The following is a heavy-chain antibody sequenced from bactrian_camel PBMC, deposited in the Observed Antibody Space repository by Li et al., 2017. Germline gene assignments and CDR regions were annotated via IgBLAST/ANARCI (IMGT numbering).Heavy chain of an antibody. CDR1: GFIVSSYW. CDR2: ISTVSMLGST. V-gene: IGHV3S1*01. CDR3: ASRRTREACAARAASTFGE. D-gene: IGHD1*01. Sequence: QLVESGGGLVQPGGSLRLSCVASGFIVSSYWMHWVRQAPGKGLEWVSHISTVSMLGSTYADSVKGRFTISYDKNKNAICLQLDNLKPEDTAMYYCASRRTREACAARAASTFGEWGQGTQVTVS. J-gene: IGHJ4*01.